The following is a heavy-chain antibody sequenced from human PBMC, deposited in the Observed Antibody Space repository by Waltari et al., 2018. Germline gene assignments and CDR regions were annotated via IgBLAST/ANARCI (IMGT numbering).Heavy chain of an antibody. CDR3: ARDRGRGLYLDS. J-gene: IGHJ4*02. CDR2: IRGTGKT. D-gene: IGHD2-15*01. CDR1: VDSLRSPYW. Sequence: QLHLQQSGPGLVQPSESLSLPCAVSVDSLRSPYWWSWVRQPPGKGLEWIGQIRGTGKTNYNPSLDSRVTISIDTSNNHISLMLASVTAADTAVYYCARDRGRGLYLDSWGQGTLVTVSP. V-gene: IGHV4-4*02.